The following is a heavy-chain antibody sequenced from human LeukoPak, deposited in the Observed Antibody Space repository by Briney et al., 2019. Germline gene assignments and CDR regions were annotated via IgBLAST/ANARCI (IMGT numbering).Heavy chain of an antibody. J-gene: IGHJ4*02. CDR1: GFSVSRNY. V-gene: IGHV3-23*01. D-gene: IGHD4-17*01. CDR3: AKDPSVYYGDYIIR. Sequence: HAGGSLRLSCAASGFSVSRNYMSWVRQAPGKGLEWVSGFSVSDKTTYYADSVKGRFTISRDNSKNTLYLQINSPRAEDTAVYYCAKDPSVYYGDYIIRWGQGTLVIVSS. CDR2: FSVSDKTT.